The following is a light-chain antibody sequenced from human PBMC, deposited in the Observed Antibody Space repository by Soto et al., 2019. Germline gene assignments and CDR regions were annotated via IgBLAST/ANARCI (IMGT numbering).Light chain of an antibody. CDR1: QTVSSN. V-gene: IGKV3-11*01. Sequence: EILLTPSPATPSVSPGDRATLSCRASQTVSSNLAWYQQKPGQAPRLLIYDASNRATGIPARFSGSGSGTDFTLTISSLEPEDFAVYYCQQRSNWPPITFGQGTRLEIK. CDR3: QQRSNWPPIT. J-gene: IGKJ5*01. CDR2: DAS.